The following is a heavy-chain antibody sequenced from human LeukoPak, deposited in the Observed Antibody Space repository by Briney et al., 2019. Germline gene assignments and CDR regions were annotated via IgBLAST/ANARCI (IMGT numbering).Heavy chain of an antibody. V-gene: IGHV1-69*01. J-gene: IGHJ6*02. Sequence: ASVKVSCKASGGTFSSYAISWVRQAPGQGLEWMGGIIPIFGIANYAQKFQGRVTITADESTSTAYMELSSLRSEDTAVYYCARGLYDSRSEDYYYYGMDVWGQGTTVTVSS. CDR2: IIPIFGIA. D-gene: IGHD3-22*01. CDR3: ARGLYDSRSEDYYYYGMDV. CDR1: GGTFSSYA.